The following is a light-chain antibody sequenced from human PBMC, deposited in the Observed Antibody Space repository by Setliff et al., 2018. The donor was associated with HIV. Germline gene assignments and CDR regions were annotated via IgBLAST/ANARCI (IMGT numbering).Light chain of an antibody. CDR1: SSDVGGYNY. Sequence: QSALAQPPSASGSPGQSVTISCIGTSSDVGGYNYVSWYQQHPGKAPKLMIYEVSKRPSGVPARFSASKSGNAASLTVSGLQAEDEADYYCSSYAGGDTYVFGSGTKVTVL. V-gene: IGLV2-8*01. J-gene: IGLJ1*01. CDR2: EVS. CDR3: SSYAGGDTYV.